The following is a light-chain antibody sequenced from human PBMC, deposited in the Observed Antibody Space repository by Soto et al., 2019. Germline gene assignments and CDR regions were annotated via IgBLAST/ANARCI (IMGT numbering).Light chain of an antibody. Sequence: DIRVTQSPSSLSASVGDRVTITCQASQDISNYVNWYQHKPGKAPELLIYDASNLKTGVPSRFSGSGSGTDFTFTIISLQPEDIATYYCQQYDTFGQGTKVEIK. CDR1: QDISNY. CDR3: QQYDT. V-gene: IGKV1-33*01. CDR2: DAS. J-gene: IGKJ2*01.